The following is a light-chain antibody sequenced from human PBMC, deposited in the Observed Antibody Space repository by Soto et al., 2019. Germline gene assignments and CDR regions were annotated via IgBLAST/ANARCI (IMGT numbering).Light chain of an antibody. J-gene: IGKJ1*01. CDR3: QQTYSPLRT. CDR1: QSIVTY. Sequence: DIQMTQSPSSLSASVGDRVTITCRASQSIVTYLNWYLQKPGKAPRLLIYTASNLQSGVPSRFSGTRSGTDFTLIISDLQAEDFATYYCQQTYSPLRTFGQGTKVDIK. CDR2: TAS. V-gene: IGKV1-39*01.